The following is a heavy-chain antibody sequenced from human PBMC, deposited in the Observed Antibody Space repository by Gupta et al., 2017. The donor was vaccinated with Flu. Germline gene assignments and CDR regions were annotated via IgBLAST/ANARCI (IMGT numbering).Heavy chain of an antibody. Sequence: YSFTDYKIHWIRQAPGQGLEWMGRIHPSGGVVNDAQKFQGRVTMTRDTSISTVYLDLRTLTSDDTAVYYGARERSETGDDYWGQGTLGTVSS. CDR3: ARERSETGDDY. J-gene: IGHJ4*02. V-gene: IGHV1-2*06. CDR1: YSFTDYK. D-gene: IGHD3-10*01. CDR2: IHPSGGVV.